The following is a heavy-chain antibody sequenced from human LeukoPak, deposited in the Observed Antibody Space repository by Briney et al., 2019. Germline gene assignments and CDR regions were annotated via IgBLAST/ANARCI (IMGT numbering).Heavy chain of an antibody. CDR1: GFTFMNYW. D-gene: IGHD3-10*01. CDR2: ISSDGSST. V-gene: IGHV3-74*03. CDR3: AIDHRVTVRSDIDY. Sequence: GGSLRLSCAASGFTFMNYWMHWVSQTPGKGLVWVSRISSDGSSTTYADSVKGRFTISIDNAKNTLYLQMNNLRAEDTAMYYCAIDHRVTVRSDIDYWGPGTLVIVSS. J-gene: IGHJ4*02.